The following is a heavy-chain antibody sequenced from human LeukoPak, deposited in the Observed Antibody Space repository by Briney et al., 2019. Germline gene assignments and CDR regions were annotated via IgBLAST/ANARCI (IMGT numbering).Heavy chain of an antibody. D-gene: IGHD3-22*01. CDR3: AKSSDSGGRYTHGMHV. J-gene: IGHJ6*02. Sequence: PGGSLRLSCAASGFTFTSYAMTWVRQAPGKGLEWVSSVIGTDSSTRYADSVKGRFTISRDNSKNTVYLQMNSLRDEDTAIYYCAKSSDSGGRYTHGMHVWGQGTTVTVSS. CDR1: GFTFTSYA. CDR2: VIGTDSST. V-gene: IGHV3-23*01.